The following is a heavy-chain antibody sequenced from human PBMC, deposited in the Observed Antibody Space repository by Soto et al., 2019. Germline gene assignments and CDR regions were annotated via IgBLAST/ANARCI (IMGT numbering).Heavy chain of an antibody. CDR3: AKVPLPNDYGDYENWFDP. CDR1: GFTFSSYA. CDR2: ISGSGGSA. J-gene: IGHJ5*02. Sequence: EVQLLESGGGLVQPGGSLRLSCAASGFTFSSYAMSWVRQAPGKGLEWVSAISGSGGSAYYADSVKGRLTISRDNSKNTLYLQMNRLRAEDTAVYYCAKVPLPNDYGDYENWFDPWGQGTLVTVSS. D-gene: IGHD4-17*01. V-gene: IGHV3-23*01.